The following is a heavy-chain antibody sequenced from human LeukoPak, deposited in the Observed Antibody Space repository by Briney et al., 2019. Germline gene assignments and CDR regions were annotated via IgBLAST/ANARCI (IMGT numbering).Heavy chain of an antibody. CDR2: ISYDGSNK. Sequence: GRSLRLSCAASGFTFSSYAMHWVRQAPGKGLEWVAVISYDGSNKYYADSVKGRFTISRDNSKNTLYLQMNSLRAEDTAVYYCARDPIAAAAPNWFDPWGQGTLVTVSS. D-gene: IGHD6-13*01. CDR3: ARDPIAAAAPNWFDP. J-gene: IGHJ5*02. V-gene: IGHV3-30-3*01. CDR1: GFTFSSYA.